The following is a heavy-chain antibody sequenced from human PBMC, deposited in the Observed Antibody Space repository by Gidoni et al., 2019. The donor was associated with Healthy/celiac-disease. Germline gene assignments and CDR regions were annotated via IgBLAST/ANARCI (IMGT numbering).Heavy chain of an antibody. Sequence: QVQLQESGPGLVKPSKTLSLTCTVSGGSISSGYYYWRWIRQPPGKGLEGSGYIYYSGSTYYNPSLKSRVTISVDTAKNQFSLKLSSVTAADTAVYYCARDREGYCSGGSCSYYYYYGMDVWGQGTTVTVSS. CDR3: ARDREGYCSGGSCSYYYYYGMDV. D-gene: IGHD2-15*01. V-gene: IGHV4-30-4*01. CDR1: GGSISSGYYY. CDR2: IYYSGST. J-gene: IGHJ6*02.